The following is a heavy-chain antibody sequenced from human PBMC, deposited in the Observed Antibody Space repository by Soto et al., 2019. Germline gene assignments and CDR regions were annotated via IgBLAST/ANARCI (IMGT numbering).Heavy chain of an antibody. CDR3: ARDGGRLSGGIDY. D-gene: IGHD1-26*01. CDR2: IIPIFGTA. Sequence: QVQLVQSGAEVKKPGSSVKVSCKASGGTFSSYSINWVRQAPVQGLEWMGEIIPIFGTANYAQKFQGRVTMTADQSTSTAYLELSRLRCEDTAVYYCARDGGRLSGGIDYWGPGTLVTVSS. CDR1: GGTFSSYS. J-gene: IGHJ4*02. V-gene: IGHV1-69*19.